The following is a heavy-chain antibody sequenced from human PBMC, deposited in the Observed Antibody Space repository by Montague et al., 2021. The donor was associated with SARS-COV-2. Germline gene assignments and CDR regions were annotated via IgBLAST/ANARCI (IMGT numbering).Heavy chain of an antibody. J-gene: IGHJ4*02. V-gene: IGHV4-61*03. CDR3: ASVHIVGPGARGFEH. Sequence: SETLSLTCTVSGGLSNTYPCNSDFWPWVRQTPGKELECIRWIHYNGYTNYNPSLKSRVTISIDTSKRCFSLRLNFLTASDTAVYYCASVHIVGPGARGFEHWGQGTLVTVAS. CDR1: GGLSNTYPCNSDF. D-gene: IGHD2-21*01. CDR2: IHYNGYT.